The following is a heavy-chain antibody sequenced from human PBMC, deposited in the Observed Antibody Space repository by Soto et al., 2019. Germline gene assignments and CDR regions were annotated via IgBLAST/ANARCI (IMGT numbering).Heavy chain of an antibody. CDR2: IYHTGGR. CDR1: GDSINNTYW. D-gene: IGHD2-2*01. V-gene: IGHV4-4*02. CDR3: ARAVYCTTANCWDDFHYYNIDV. Sequence: PAETLSLTCFVSGDSINNTYWWSWVRQAPEKGLEWIGKIYHTGGRSYVPSLRGRITLSVDTSKNQFSLKLTSVTAADTAVYYCARAVYCTTANCWDDFHYYNIDVWGQGTAVTVSS. J-gene: IGHJ6*02.